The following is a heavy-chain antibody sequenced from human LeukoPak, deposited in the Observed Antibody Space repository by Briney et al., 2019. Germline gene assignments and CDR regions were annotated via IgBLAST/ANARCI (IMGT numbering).Heavy chain of an antibody. CDR2: VFHNGGS. Sequence: SETLSLTCTVSGDSISSVRYYWGWIRQPPGKGLEWIGSVFHNGGSYYNPSFKSRVTVSVDKSKNQFALKLTSVTAADTAVYFCARQAVPGFGDSGDSWGQGTLVTVSS. CDR3: ARQAVPGFGDSGDS. J-gene: IGHJ4*02. D-gene: IGHD3-10*01. V-gene: IGHV4-39*06. CDR1: GDSISSVRYY.